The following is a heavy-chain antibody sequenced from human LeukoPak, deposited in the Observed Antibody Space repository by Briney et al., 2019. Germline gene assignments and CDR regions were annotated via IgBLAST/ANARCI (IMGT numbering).Heavy chain of an antibody. Sequence: GASVKDSCKASGYTFTSYGISWVRQAPGQGLEWMGWISAYNGNTNYAQKLQGRVTMTTDTSTSTAYMELRSLRSDDTAVYYCARASTYYYDSSGYYPSYYFDSWGQGTLVTVSS. D-gene: IGHD3-22*01. V-gene: IGHV1-18*01. CDR3: ARASTYYYDSSGYYPSYYFDS. J-gene: IGHJ4*02. CDR1: GYTFTSYG. CDR2: ISAYNGNT.